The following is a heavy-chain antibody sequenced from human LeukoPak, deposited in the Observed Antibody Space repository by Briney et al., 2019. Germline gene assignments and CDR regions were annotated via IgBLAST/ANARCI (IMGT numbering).Heavy chain of an antibody. CDR2: IVVGSGNT. CDR3: AAVGHCSGGSCGY. V-gene: IGHV1-58*01. CDR1: GFTFTSSA. D-gene: IGHD2-15*01. Sequence: ASVKVSCKASGFTFTSSAVQWVRQARGQRLEWIGWIVVGSGNTNYAQKFQGRVTITRDMSTSTAYMELSSLRSEDTAVYYCAAVGHCSGGSCGYWGQGTLVTVSS. J-gene: IGHJ4*02.